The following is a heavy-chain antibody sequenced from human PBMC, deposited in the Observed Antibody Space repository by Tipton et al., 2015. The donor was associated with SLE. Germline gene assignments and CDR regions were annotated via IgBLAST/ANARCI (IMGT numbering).Heavy chain of an antibody. V-gene: IGHV4-39*07. CDR3: ARGLSSLVGFYYYYYMDV. J-gene: IGHJ6*03. Sequence: TLSLTCTVSGDSISSSGYYWAWIRQPPGKGLEWVGTVYYTGNTFYNPSLKSRVTISVDTSKNQFSLKLSSVTAADTAVYYCARGLSSLVGFYYYYYMDVWGKGTTVTVSS. CDR2: VYYTGNT. CDR1: GDSISSSGYY. D-gene: IGHD2-8*02.